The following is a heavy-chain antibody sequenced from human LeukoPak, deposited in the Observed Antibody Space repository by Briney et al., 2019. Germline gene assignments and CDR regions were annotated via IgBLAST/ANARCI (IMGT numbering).Heavy chain of an antibody. Sequence: PGGSLRLSCAASGFTFSRYWMTWVRQAPGKGLEWVANIKEDGSKKNYVDSVKGRFTISRDNAKNSLYLQMNSLRAEDTAVYYCARDCSRTSCYADYWGQGTLVTVSS. CDR1: GFTFSRYW. D-gene: IGHD2-2*01. J-gene: IGHJ4*02. CDR3: ARDCSRTSCYADY. V-gene: IGHV3-7*03. CDR2: IKEDGSKK.